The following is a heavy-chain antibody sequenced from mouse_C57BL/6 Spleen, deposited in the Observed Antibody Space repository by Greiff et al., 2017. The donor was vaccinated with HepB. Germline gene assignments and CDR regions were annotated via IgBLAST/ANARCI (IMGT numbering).Heavy chain of an antibody. J-gene: IGHJ1*03. Sequence: QVQLQQSGAELMKPGASVKLSCTATGYTFTGYWIEWVKQRPGHGLEWIGEILPGSGSTNYNEKFKGKATFTADTSSNTAYMQLSSLTTEDSAIYYSAREGVYYDYDCDWYFDVWGTGTTVTVSS. CDR2: ILPGSGST. D-gene: IGHD2-4*01. CDR3: AREGVYYDYDCDWYFDV. V-gene: IGHV1-9*01. CDR1: GYTFTGYW.